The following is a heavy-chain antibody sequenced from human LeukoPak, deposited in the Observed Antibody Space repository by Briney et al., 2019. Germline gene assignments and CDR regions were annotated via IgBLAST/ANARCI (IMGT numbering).Heavy chain of an antibody. Sequence: AGGSLRLSCAASGFTFSSYSMNWVRQAPGKGLEWVSSISSSSSYIYYADSVKGRFTISRDNAKNSLYLQMNSLRAEDTAVYYCARDRLLSAYGYWGQGTLVTVSS. D-gene: IGHD3-10*01. CDR1: GFTFSSYS. CDR2: ISSSSSYI. J-gene: IGHJ4*02. V-gene: IGHV3-21*01. CDR3: ARDRLLSAYGY.